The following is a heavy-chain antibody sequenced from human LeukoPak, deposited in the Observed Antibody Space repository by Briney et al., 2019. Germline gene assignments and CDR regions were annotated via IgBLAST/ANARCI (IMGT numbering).Heavy chain of an antibody. CDR1: GFTFSDYY. D-gene: IGHD2-2*01. CDR3: ARSKAVVVPAKVVFNY. V-gene: IGHV3-11*01. J-gene: IGHJ4*02. CDR2: ISSSGSTI. Sequence: PGGSLRLSCAASGFTFSDYYMSWIRQAPGKRLEWVSYISSSGSTIYYADSVKGRFTISRDNSKNTLYLQMNSLRAEDTAVYYCARSKAVVVPAKVVFNYWGQGTLVSVSS.